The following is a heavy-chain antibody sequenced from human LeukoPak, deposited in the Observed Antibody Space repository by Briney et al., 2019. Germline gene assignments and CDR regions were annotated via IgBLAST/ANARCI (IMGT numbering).Heavy chain of an antibody. D-gene: IGHD4-17*01. J-gene: IGHJ4*02. CDR2: FGNSGTI. V-gene: IGHV3-48*01. CDR1: GFTFSTYD. Sequence: GGSLRLSCAASGFTFSTYDMYWVRQALGEGLEWVSYFGNSGTIYYADSVKGRFTISRDNAKNSLYLQMNSLRVEDTAVYYCAGYGDYPYWGRGTLVSVSS. CDR3: AGYGDYPY.